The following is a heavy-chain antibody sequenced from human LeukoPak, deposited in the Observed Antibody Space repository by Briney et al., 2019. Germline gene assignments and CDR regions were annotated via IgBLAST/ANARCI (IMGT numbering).Heavy chain of an antibody. D-gene: IGHD5-24*01. CDR3: ARDRAVKARIGGMDV. Sequence: PGGSLRLSRAASGCVFRCYSINWVGQAPGRGLEGVSYISESSSHTYYVDSVKGRFTISRDNAKNSLYLQMSSLRAEDTGIYYCARDRAVKARIGGMDVWGQGTTVIVSS. CDR2: ISESSSHT. CDR1: GCVFRCYS. J-gene: IGHJ6*02. V-gene: IGHV3-21*06.